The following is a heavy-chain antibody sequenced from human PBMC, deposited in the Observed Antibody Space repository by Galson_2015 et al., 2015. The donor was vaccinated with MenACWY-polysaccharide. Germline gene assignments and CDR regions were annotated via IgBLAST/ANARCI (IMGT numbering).Heavy chain of an antibody. J-gene: IGHJ4*02. CDR2: ISSSSSTI. CDR1: GFTFSSYS. CDR3: ARDSPLLWFGELEKYFDY. Sequence: SLRLSCAASGFTFSSYSMNWVRQAPGKGLEWVSYISSSSSTIYYADSVKGRFTISRDNAKNSLYLQMNSLRAEDTAVYYCARDSPLLWFGELEKYFDYWGQGTLATVSS. V-gene: IGHV3-48*01. D-gene: IGHD3-10*01.